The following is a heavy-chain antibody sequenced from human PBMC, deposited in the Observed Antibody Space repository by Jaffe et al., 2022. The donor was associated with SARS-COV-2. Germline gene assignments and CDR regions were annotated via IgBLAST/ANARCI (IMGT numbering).Heavy chain of an antibody. Sequence: QVQLQESGPGLVKPSETLSLTCTVSGGSISSYYWSWIRQPPGKGLEWIGYIYYSGSTNYNPSLKSRVTISVDTSKNQFSLKLSSVTAADTAVYYCVTQGPGAAFDIWGQGTMVTVSS. V-gene: IGHV4-59*01. CDR3: VTQGPGAAFDI. D-gene: IGHD3-10*01. CDR1: GGSISSYY. CDR2: IYYSGST. J-gene: IGHJ3*02.